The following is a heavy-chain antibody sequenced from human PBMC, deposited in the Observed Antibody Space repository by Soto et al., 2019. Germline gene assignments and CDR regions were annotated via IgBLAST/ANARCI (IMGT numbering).Heavy chain of an antibody. CDR3: ARDTDSDTWNDPFDY. CDR2: ISWNSGST. CDR1: GFIFDDFA. Sequence: DVQLVESGGGLVQPGRSLRLSCAASGFIFDDFAMHWVRQAQGKGLEWVSGISWNSGSTDYAASVKGRFIISRDNARNSLYLQMNSLRPEDTALYYCARDTDSDTWNDPFDYWGQGALVIVS. D-gene: IGHD1-1*01. J-gene: IGHJ4*02. V-gene: IGHV3-9*01.